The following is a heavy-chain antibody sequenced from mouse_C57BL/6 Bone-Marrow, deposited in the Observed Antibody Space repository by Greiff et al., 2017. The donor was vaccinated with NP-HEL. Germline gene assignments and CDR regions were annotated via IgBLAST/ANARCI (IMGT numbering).Heavy chain of an antibody. CDR2: IYPGDGDT. J-gene: IGHJ2*01. CDR3: ARELDYDYAFDY. D-gene: IGHD2-4*01. CDR1: GYAFSSSW. Sequence: QVQLQQSGPELVKPGASVKISCKASGYAFSSSWMNWVKQRPGKGLEWIGRIYPGDGDTTYNGKFKGKATLTADKSSSTAYMQLSSLTSEDSAVYFCARELDYDYAFDYWGQGTTLTVSS. V-gene: IGHV1-82*01.